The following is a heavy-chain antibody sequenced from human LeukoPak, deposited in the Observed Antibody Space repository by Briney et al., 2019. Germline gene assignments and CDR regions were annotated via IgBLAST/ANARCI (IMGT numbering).Heavy chain of an antibody. CDR3: ASTGGYSYGLYYYYYMDL. CDR2: INPSGGST. D-gene: IGHD5-18*01. Sequence: GASVKVSCKASGYTFTSYYMHWVGQAPGQGLEWMGIINPSGGSTSYAQKFQGRVTMTRDTSTSTVYMELSSLRSEDTAVYYCASTGGYSYGLYYYYYMDLWGKGTTVTVSS. J-gene: IGHJ6*03. CDR1: GYTFTSYY. V-gene: IGHV1-46*03.